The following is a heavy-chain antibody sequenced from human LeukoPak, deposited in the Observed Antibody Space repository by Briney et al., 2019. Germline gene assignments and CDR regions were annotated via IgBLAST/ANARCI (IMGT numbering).Heavy chain of an antibody. J-gene: IGHJ4*02. CDR3: AKERTTVTTFYFDY. D-gene: IGHD4-17*01. CDR1: GFTFSSYA. V-gene: IGHV3-30*04. CDR2: ISYDGSNK. Sequence: GGSLRLSCAASGFTFSSYAMHWVRQAPGKGLEWVAVISYDGSNKYYADSVKGRFTISRDNSKNTLDLQMNSLRTEDTAVYYCAKERTTVTTFYFDYWGQGTLVTVSS.